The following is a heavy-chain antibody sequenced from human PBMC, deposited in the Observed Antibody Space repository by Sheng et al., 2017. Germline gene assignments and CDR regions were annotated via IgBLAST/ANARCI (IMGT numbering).Heavy chain of an antibody. D-gene: IGHD3-22*01. Sequence: QLQLQQWGAGLLKPSETLSLTCAVYGGSFSGYYWSWIRQPPGKGLEWIGEINHSGSTNYNPSLKSRVTISVDTSKNQFSLKLSSVTAADTAVYYCARGDSDSSGYYYGAYWYYGMDVWGQGTTVTVSS. J-gene: IGHJ6*02. CDR2: INHSGST. CDR3: ARGDSDSSGYYYGAYWYYGMDV. V-gene: IGHV4-34*01. CDR1: GGSFSGYY.